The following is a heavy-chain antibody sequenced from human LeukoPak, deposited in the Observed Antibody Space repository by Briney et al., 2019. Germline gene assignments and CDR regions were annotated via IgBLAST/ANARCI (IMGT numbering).Heavy chain of an antibody. CDR1: GGSFSGYY. V-gene: IGHV4-34*01. CDR2: INHSGST. D-gene: IGHD1-14*01. CDR3: ARLTRSHKPRYYFDY. Sequence: PSETLSLTCAVYGGSFSGYYWSWIRQPPGKGLEWIGEINHSGSTNYNPSLKSRVTISVDTSKNQFSLKLSSVTAADTAVYYCARLTRSHKPRYYFDYWGQGTLVTVSS. J-gene: IGHJ4*02.